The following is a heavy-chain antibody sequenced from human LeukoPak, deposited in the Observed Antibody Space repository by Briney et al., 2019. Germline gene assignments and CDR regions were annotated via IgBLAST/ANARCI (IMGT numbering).Heavy chain of an antibody. CDR2: IGGSRGNT. D-gene: IGHD4-17*01. CDR3: AKDRDDYGDPDAFDI. J-gene: IGHJ3*02. Sequence: PGGSLRLSCASSGFILSNYAISSRRQAPRKGQEWVSAIGGSRGNTYYADSVRGRFTISRDNPKHTLYLQINSLGDEDTAVYYCAKDRDDYGDPDAFDIWGQGTMVTVSS. V-gene: IGHV3-23*01. CDR1: GFILSNYA.